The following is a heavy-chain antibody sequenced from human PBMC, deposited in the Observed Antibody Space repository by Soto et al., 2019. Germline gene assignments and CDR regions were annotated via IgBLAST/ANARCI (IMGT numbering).Heavy chain of an antibody. J-gene: IGHJ6*03. CDR2: IKSKTDGGTT. CDR3: TTSTSAYSSSWYFSWGYYYYYMDV. Sequence: EVQLVESGGGLVKPGGSLRLSCAASGFTFSNAWMSWVRQAPGKGLEWVGRIKSKTDGGTTDYAAPVKGRFTISRDDSKNTLYLQMNSLKAEDTAVYYCTTSTSAYSSSWYFSWGYYYYYMDVWCKGTTVTVSS. D-gene: IGHD6-13*01. CDR1: GFTFSNAW. V-gene: IGHV3-15*01.